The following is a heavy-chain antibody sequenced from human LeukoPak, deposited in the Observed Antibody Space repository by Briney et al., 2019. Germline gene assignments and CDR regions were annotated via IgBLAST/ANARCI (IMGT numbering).Heavy chain of an antibody. CDR1: GGTFSSYA. J-gene: IGHJ4*02. CDR3: VRDEWQQLVILDH. V-gene: IGHV1-18*01. D-gene: IGHD6-13*01. CDR2: ISGYNGNT. Sequence: ASVKVSCKASGGTFSSYAISWVRQAPGQGLEWMGWISGYNGNTNYAQEFQGRVTMTTDTSTTTAYMELRSLRSDDTAVYYCVRDEWQQLVILDHWGQGTLVTVSS.